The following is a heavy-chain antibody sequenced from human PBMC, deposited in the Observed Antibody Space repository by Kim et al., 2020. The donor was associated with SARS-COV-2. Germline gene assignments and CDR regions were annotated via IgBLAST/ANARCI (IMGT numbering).Heavy chain of an antibody. CDR2: IIPIFGTA. CDR3: ARGGMDTAMVTSFYYYYGMDV. V-gene: IGHV1-69*13. D-gene: IGHD5-18*01. CDR1: GGTFSSYA. J-gene: IGHJ6*02. Sequence: SVKVSCKASGGTFSSYAISWVRQAPGQGLEWMGGIIPIFGTANYAQKFQGRVTITADESTSTAYMELSSLRSEDTAVYYCARGGMDTAMVTSFYYYYGMDVWGQGTTVTVSS.